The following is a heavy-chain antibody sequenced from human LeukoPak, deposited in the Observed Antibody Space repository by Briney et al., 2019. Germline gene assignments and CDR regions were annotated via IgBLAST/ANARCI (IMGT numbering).Heavy chain of an antibody. D-gene: IGHD1-14*01. J-gene: IGHJ5*02. CDR1: GGSISSYY. CDR3: ARDLSAGIVSRFDP. V-gene: IGHV4-59*01. CDR2: IYYSGST. Sequence: SETLSLTCTVSGGSISSYYWSWIRQPPGKGLEWIGYIYYSGSTNYNPSLKSRVTISVDTSKKQFSLKLSSVTAADTAVYYCARDLSAGIVSRFDPWGHGTLVTVSS.